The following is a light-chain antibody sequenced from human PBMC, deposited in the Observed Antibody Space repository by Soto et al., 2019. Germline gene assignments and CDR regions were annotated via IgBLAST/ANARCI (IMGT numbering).Light chain of an antibody. J-gene: IGLJ7*01. CDR2: EDN. CDR1: SGSIASNY. CDR3: QSYDSRYAV. Sequence: NFMLTQPHSVSESPGKTVTISCTRSSGSIASNYVQWYQQRPGSAPTTVIYEDNQRPSGVPDRFSGSIDSSSNSASLTISGLKTEDEADYYCQSYDSRYAVFGGGTQLTVL. V-gene: IGLV6-57*04.